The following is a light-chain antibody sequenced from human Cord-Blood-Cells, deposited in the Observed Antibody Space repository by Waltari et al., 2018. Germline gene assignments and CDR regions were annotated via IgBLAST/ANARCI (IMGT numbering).Light chain of an antibody. CDR2: KAC. CDR3: QQYNSYGT. V-gene: IGKV1-5*03. CDR1: QIISSW. Sequence: IQLTQPPSTLPPSVRDRVTITCRGRQIISSWLAWYQQKPEKAPKLLIYKACSLESGVPWRCSGGCAGTEFTLTSSRLHADDLATYCCQQYNSYGTFGPGTKVDIK. J-gene: IGKJ3*01.